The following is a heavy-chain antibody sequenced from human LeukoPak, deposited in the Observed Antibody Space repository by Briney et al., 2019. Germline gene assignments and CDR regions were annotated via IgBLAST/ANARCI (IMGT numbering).Heavy chain of an antibody. D-gene: IGHD5-24*01. CDR1: GGTFSSYA. J-gene: IGHJ4*02. V-gene: IGHV1-69*04. CDR3: ARDPVEMANPGICSYFDY. CDR2: IIPIFGIA. Sequence: SVKVSCKASGGTFSSYAISWVRQAPGQGLEWMGRIIPIFGIANYAQKFQGRVTITADKSTSTAYMELSSLRSEDTAVYYRARDPVEMANPGICSYFDYWGQGTLVTVSS.